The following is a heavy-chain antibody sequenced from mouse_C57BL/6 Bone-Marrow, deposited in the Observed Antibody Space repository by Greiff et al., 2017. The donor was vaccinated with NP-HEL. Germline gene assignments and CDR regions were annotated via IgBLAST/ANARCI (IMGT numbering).Heavy chain of an antibody. CDR3: ARHEASHLLLRYGFDY. V-gene: IGHV1-62-2*01. CDR2: FYPGSGSI. J-gene: IGHJ2*01. D-gene: IGHD1-1*01. CDR1: GYTFTEYT. Sequence: VQLVESGAELVKPGASVKLSCKASGYTFTEYTIHWVKQRSGQGLEWIGWFYPGSGSIKYNEKFKDKATLTADKSSSTVYMELSRLTSEDSAVYFCARHEASHLLLRYGFDYWGQGTTLTVSS.